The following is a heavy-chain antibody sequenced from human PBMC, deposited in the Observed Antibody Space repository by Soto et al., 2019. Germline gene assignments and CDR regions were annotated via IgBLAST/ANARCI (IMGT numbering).Heavy chain of an antibody. CDR2: IRSKANSYAT. V-gene: IGHV3-73*01. J-gene: IGHJ5*02. Sequence: EVQLVESGGGLVQPGGSLKLSCAASGFTFSGSAMHWVRQASGKGLAWVGRIRSKANSYATAYAASVNGRFTISRDDSKNTAYLQMNSLKTEDTAVYYCTRGDGQGWFDPWGPGTLVTVSS. CDR3: TRGDGQGWFDP. CDR1: GFTFSGSA.